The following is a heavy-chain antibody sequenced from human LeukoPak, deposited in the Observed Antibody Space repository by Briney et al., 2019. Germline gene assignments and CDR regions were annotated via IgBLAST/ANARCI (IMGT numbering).Heavy chain of an antibody. Sequence: PSETLSLTCTVSGGSISSYYWSWVRQPPGKGLEWIGYIYYSGSTNYNPSLKSRVTISVDTSKNQFYLKLSSVTAGDTAVYYCARAECRRCAFDIWGQGTMVTVSS. CDR2: IYYSGST. D-gene: IGHD3-3*01. V-gene: IGHV4-59*08. CDR1: GGSISSYY. CDR3: ARAECRRCAFDI. J-gene: IGHJ3*02.